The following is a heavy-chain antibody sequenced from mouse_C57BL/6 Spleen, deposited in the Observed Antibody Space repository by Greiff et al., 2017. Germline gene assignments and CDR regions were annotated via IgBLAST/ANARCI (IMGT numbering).Heavy chain of an antibody. J-gene: IGHJ4*01. V-gene: IGHV1-64*01. CDR1: GYTFTSYW. CDR2: IHPNSGST. D-gene: IGHD2-5*01. Sequence: VQLQQPGAELVKPGASVKLSCKASGYTFTSYWMHWVKQRPGQGLEWIGMIHPNSGSTNYNEKFKSKATLTVDKSSSTAYMQLSSLTSEDSAVYYWARRGYSNPYYAMDYWGQGTSVTVSS. CDR3: ARRGYSNPYYAMDY.